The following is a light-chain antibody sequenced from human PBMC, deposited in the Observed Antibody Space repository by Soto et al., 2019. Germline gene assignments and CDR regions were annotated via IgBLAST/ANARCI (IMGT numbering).Light chain of an antibody. CDR2: GAS. CDR3: QQYDNWPPAYT. Sequence: EIVMTQSPATLSVSPGEGVTLSCRASESVRSKVAWYQQKPGQAPRLLIYGASTRASSIPARFSGSGSGTEFTLTIGSLQSEDFAVYYCQQYDNWPPAYTFGQGTKLEIK. CDR1: ESVRSK. V-gene: IGKV3-15*01. J-gene: IGKJ2*01.